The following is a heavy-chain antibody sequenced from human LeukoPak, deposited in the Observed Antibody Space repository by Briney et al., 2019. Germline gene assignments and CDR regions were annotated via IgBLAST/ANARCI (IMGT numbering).Heavy chain of an antibody. V-gene: IGHV3-30*02. D-gene: IGHD1-1*01. J-gene: IGHJ4*02. CDR3: AKDLHRTGMTWGYSDY. CDR2: IRYDGNKK. CDR1: GFTLSNYG. Sequence: PGGSLRLSCAASGFTLSNYGMHWVRQAPGKGLEWVAFIRYDGNKKDYPDSVKGRFTISRDESKNTLYLQMNSLRAEDTAVYYCAKDLHRTGMTWGYSDYWGQGTLVTVSS.